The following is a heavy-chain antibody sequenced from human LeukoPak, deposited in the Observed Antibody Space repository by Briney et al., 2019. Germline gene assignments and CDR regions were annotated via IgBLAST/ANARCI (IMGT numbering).Heavy chain of an antibody. Sequence: ASVKVSCKASGYTFTGYYMHWVRQAPGQGLEWMGWINPNSGGTNYAQKFQGRVTMTRDTSISTAYMDLSRLRSDDTAVYYCARDSTIFGVVIGAYYYMDVWGKGTTVTVSS. CDR3: ARDSTIFGVVIGAYYYMDV. V-gene: IGHV1-2*02. CDR2: INPNSGGT. J-gene: IGHJ6*03. CDR1: GYTFTGYY. D-gene: IGHD3-3*01.